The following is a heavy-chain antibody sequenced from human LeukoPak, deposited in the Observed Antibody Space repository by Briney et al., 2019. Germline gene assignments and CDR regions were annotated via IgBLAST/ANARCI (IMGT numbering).Heavy chain of an antibody. D-gene: IGHD2-21*01. V-gene: IGHV4-59*01. CDR3: ARDESISILWW. J-gene: IGHJ1*01. Sequence: SRVTISVDTSKNQFSLKLSSVTAADTAVYYCARDESISILWWWGQGTLVTVSS.